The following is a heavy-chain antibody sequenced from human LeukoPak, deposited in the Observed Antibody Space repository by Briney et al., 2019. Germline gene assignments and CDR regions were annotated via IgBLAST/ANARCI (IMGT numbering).Heavy chain of an antibody. J-gene: IGHJ5*02. CDR1: GFTFSSYG. V-gene: IGHV3-30*18. Sequence: PGRSLRLSCAASGFTFSSYGMHWVRQAPGKGLEWVAVISYDGSNKYYADSVKGRLTISRDNSKNTLYLQMNSLRAEDTAVYYCAKAGWDSSGYYDWFDPWGQGTLVTVSS. CDR2: ISYDGSNK. D-gene: IGHD3-22*01. CDR3: AKAGWDSSGYYDWFDP.